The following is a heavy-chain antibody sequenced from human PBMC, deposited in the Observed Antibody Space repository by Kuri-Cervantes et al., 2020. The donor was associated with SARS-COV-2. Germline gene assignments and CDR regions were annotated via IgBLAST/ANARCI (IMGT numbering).Heavy chain of an antibody. CDR2: ISSNGGST. CDR3: VKDREGIVVVVAATFDY. D-gene: IGHD2-15*01. CDR1: GFTFSSYS. J-gene: IGHJ4*02. Sequence: GESLKISCAASGFTFSSYSMNWVRQAPGKGLEYVSAISSNGGSTYYADSVKGRFTISRDNSKNTLYLQMSSLRAEDTAVYYCVKDREGIVVVVAATFDYWGQGTLVTVSS. V-gene: IGHV3-64D*08.